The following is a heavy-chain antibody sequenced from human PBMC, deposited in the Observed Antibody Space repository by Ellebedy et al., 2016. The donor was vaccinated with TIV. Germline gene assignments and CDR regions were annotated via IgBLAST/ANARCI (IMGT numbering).Heavy chain of an antibody. CDR1: GFTFSSYG. D-gene: IGHD3-22*01. CDR3: ARDRVPNYYDSSGYGG. Sequence: PGGSLRLSCEASGFTFSSYGMHWVRQAPGKGLEWVAVIWYDGSNKYYADSVKGRFTISRDNSKNTLYLQMNSLRAEDTAVYYCARDRVPNYYDSSGYGGWGQGTLVTVSS. V-gene: IGHV3-33*01. CDR2: IWYDGSNK. J-gene: IGHJ4*02.